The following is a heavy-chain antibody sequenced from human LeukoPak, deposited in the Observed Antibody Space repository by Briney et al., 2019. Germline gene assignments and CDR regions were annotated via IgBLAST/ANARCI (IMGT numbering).Heavy chain of an antibody. V-gene: IGHV3-30*02. CDR1: GFTFSSYG. J-gene: IGHJ3*02. CDR3: AKDRGTSGYYPDAFDT. CDR2: IWYGGSNK. D-gene: IGHD3-22*01. Sequence: GGSLRLSCAASGFTFSSYGVHWVRQAPGKGLEWVAVIWYGGSNKYYADSVKGRFTISRDNSKNTLYLQMNSLRAEDTAVYYCAKDRGTSGYYPDAFDTWGQGTMVTVSS.